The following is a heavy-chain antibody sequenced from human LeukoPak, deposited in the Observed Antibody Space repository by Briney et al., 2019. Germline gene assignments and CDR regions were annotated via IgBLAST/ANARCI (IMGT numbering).Heavy chain of an antibody. Sequence: GGSLRLSCAASGFTFSNAYMSWVRQAPGKGLEWVGRINSKTDGGTTDYAAPVKGRFTISRDDSKNTLYLQMNSLKTEDTGVYYCTTVVGGHSYGYENVWGQGTAVTVSS. D-gene: IGHD5-18*01. CDR3: TTVVGGHSYGYENV. CDR1: GFTFSNAY. CDR2: INSKTDGGTT. V-gene: IGHV3-15*01. J-gene: IGHJ6*02.